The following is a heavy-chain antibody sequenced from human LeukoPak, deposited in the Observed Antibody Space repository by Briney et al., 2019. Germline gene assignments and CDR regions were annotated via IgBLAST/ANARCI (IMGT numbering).Heavy chain of an antibody. D-gene: IGHD5-18*01. CDR1: GGSFSGYY. Sequence: SETLSLTCAVYGGSFSGYYWSWIRQPPGKGLEWIGEINHSGSTNYNPSLKSRVTISVDASKNQFSLKLSSVTAADTAVYYCARTAMTYVPIDYWGQGTLVTVPS. J-gene: IGHJ4*02. CDR2: INHSGST. V-gene: IGHV4-34*01. CDR3: ARTAMTYVPIDY.